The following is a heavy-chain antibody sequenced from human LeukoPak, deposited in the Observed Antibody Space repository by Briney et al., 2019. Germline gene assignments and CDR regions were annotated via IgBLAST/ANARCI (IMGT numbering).Heavy chain of an antibody. Sequence: SVKVSCKASGGTFSSYAISWVRQAPGQGLEWMGGIIPIFGTANYAQKFQGRVTITADESTSTAYMELSSLRSEDTAVYYCARGYSYGNYYYGMDVWGQGTTVTVSS. J-gene: IGHJ6*02. CDR3: ARGYSYGNYYYGMDV. CDR2: IIPIFGTA. D-gene: IGHD5-18*01. V-gene: IGHV1-69*13. CDR1: GGTFSSYA.